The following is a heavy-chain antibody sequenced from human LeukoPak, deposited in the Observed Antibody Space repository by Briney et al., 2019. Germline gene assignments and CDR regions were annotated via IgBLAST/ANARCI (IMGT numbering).Heavy chain of an antibody. V-gene: IGHV3-23*01. D-gene: IGHD5-18*01. CDR3: AKDKWIHFVDY. CDR1: GFTFSSYA. CDR2: ISGSGGST. Sequence: GGSLRLSCAASGFTFSSYAMRWVRQAPGKGLEWVSAISGSGGSTYYADSVRGRFTISRDNSKNTLYLQMNSLRAEDTAVYYCAKDKWIHFVDYWGQGTPVTVSS. J-gene: IGHJ4*02.